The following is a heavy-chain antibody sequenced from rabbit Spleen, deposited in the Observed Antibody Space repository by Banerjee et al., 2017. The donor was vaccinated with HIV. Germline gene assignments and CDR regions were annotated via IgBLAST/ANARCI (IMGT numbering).Heavy chain of an antibody. CDR1: GIDFSGNSY. CDR2: IDSGSSGFT. J-gene: IGHJ6*01. D-gene: IGHD8-1*01. Sequence: QQQLEESGGGLVKPGGTLTLTCTASGIDFSGNSYMCWVRQAPGKGLEWIVCIDSGSSGFTYFASWAKGRFTISKTSSTTVTLQMTSLTAADTATYFCARDTGSSFSSYGMDLWGPGTLVTVS. CDR3: ARDTGSSFSSYGMDL. V-gene: IGHV1S45*01.